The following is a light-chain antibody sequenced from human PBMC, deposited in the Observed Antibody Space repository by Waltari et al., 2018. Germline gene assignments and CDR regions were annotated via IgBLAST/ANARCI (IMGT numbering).Light chain of an antibody. CDR3: SSYTSSSTRV. J-gene: IGLJ3*02. CDR2: EFS. CDR1: SRDVGGYTY. Sequence: QSALTQPASVSGSPGQSITISCTGTSRDVGGYTYVSCYQPHPGKAPKLMIYEFSNRPSGVSNRFSGSKSGNTASLTISGLQAEDEADYYCSSYTSSSTRVFGGGTKLTVL. V-gene: IGLV2-14*01.